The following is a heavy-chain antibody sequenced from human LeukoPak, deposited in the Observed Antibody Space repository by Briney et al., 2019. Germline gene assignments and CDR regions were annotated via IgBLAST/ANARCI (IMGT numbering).Heavy chain of an antibody. D-gene: IGHD3-3*01. CDR1: GGTFSSYA. Sequence: SVKVSCKASGGTFSSYAISWVRQAPGQGLGWMGGIIPIFGTANYAQKFQGRVTITADESTSTAYVELSSLRSEDMAVYYCARGANSQGTIFGVAPKGSFDYWGQGTLVTVSS. J-gene: IGHJ4*02. CDR3: ARGANSQGTIFGVAPKGSFDY. V-gene: IGHV1-69*13. CDR2: IIPIFGTA.